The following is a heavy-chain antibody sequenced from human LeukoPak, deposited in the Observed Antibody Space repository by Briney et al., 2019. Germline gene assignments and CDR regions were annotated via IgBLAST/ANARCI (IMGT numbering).Heavy chain of an antibody. CDR2: IYYSGST. Sequence: PSETLSLTCTVSGGSISSGGYYWSWIRQHPGKGLEWIGYIYYSGSTYYNPSLKSRVTVSVDTSKNQFSLKLSSVTAADTAVYYRARVSRIRGVILTAINWFDPWGQGTLVTVSS. CDR3: ARVSRIRGVILTAINWFDP. D-gene: IGHD3-10*01. CDR1: GGSISSGGYY. J-gene: IGHJ5*02. V-gene: IGHV4-31*03.